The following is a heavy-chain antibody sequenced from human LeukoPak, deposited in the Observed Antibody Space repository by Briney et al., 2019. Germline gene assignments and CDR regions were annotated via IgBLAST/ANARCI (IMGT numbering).Heavy chain of an antibody. V-gene: IGHV4-39*07. CDR1: GASISSNSYC. J-gene: IGHJ4*02. CDR3: ASTSPKYYYESSGYSSLFDN. CDR2: ISYSGST. Sequence: PSETLSLTCTVSGASISSNSYCWGWIRQPPGKGLEWIGSISYSGSTYYNPSLKTRVTMSIDTSKNQFSLELSSVTAADTALYYCASTSPKYYYESSGYSSLFDNWGQGTLVTVSS. D-gene: IGHD3-22*01.